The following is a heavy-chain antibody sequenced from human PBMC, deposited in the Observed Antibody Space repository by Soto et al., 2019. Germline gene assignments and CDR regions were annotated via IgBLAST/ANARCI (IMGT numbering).Heavy chain of an antibody. Sequence: GASVKVSCKASGYTFTSYDINWVRQATGQGLEWMGWMNPNSGNTGYAQKFQGRVTMTRNTSISTAYMELSSLRSEDTAVYYCAMAAYDFWSGYYPFDPWGQGTLVTVSS. V-gene: IGHV1-8*01. J-gene: IGHJ5*02. CDR2: MNPNSGNT. CDR3: AMAAYDFWSGYYPFDP. D-gene: IGHD3-3*01. CDR1: GYTFTSYD.